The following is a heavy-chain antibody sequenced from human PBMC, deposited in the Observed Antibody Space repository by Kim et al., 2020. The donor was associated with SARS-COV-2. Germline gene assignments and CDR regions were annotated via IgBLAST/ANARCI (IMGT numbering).Heavy chain of an antibody. J-gene: IGHJ5*02. CDR1: GFTFSSSW. CDR2: IRHDESEK. D-gene: IGHD3-10*01. Sequence: GGSLRLFCAASGFTFSSSWMTWVRQAPGKGLEWVANIRHDESEKNYVDSSKGRFSISRDNAKNSLYLQMNSLRAEDTVVYYCVKGGWFGLSWGQGILVTVSS. V-gene: IGHV3-7*01. CDR3: VKGGWFGLS.